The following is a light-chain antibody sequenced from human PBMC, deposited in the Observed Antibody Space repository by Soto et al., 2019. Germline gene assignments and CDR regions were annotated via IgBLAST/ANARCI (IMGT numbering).Light chain of an antibody. J-gene: IGKJ2*01. CDR2: AAS. V-gene: IGKV1-39*01. CDR3: QQSYSTPYT. Sequence: DIQMTQSPSTLSASVGDRVTITCRASQSIGRWLAWYQQKPGTAPKLLIYAASSLQSGVPSRFSGSGSGTDFTLTISSLQPEDFATYHCQQSYSTPYTFGQGTKLEIK. CDR1: QSIGRW.